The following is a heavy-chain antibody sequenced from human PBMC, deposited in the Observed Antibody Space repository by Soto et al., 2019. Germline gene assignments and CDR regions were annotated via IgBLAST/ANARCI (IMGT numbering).Heavy chain of an antibody. CDR2: IYYSGST. J-gene: IGHJ5*02. CDR3: ASRHSGYDRGGWFDH. Sequence: PXETLSLTCPVSGGSISSGGYYWSWIRQHPGKGLEWIGYIYYSGSTYYNPSLKSRVTISVDTSKNQFSLKLSSVTAADTAVYYCASRHSGYDRGGWFDHWRQGPLVTVSS. D-gene: IGHD5-12*01. V-gene: IGHV4-31*03. CDR1: GGSISSGGYY.